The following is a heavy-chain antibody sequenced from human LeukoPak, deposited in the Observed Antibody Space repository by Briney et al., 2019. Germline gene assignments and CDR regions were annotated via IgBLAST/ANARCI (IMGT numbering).Heavy chain of an antibody. D-gene: IGHD5-12*01. CDR1: GWSFSGYY. V-gene: IGHV4-34*01. CDR3: ARGWLRASGYVCQSRNWFDP. Sequence: SGTLSLTCAVYGWSFSGYYRSWIRQPPGKGLEWIGEINHSGSTNYNPSLKSRVTISVDTSKNQFSLKLSSVTAADTAVYYCARGWLRASGYVCQSRNWFDPWGQGTLVTVSS. J-gene: IGHJ5*02. CDR2: INHSGST.